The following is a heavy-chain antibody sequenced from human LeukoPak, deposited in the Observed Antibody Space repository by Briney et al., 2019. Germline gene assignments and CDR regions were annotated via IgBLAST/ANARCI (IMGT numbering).Heavy chain of an antibody. D-gene: IGHD3-22*01. J-gene: IGHJ4*02. CDR3: ARVREYYDSSGYYFYYFDY. Sequence: PSETLSLTCTVSGGSISSYYWSWIRQPPGKGLEWIGYIYYSGSTNYNPSLKSLVTISVDTSKNQFSLKLSSVTAADTAVYYCARVREYYDSSGYYFYYFDYWGQGTLVTVSS. CDR1: GGSISSYY. V-gene: IGHV4-59*01. CDR2: IYYSGST.